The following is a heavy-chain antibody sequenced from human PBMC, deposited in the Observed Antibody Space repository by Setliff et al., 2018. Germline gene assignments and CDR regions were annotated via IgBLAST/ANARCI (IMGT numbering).Heavy chain of an antibody. Sequence: GESLKISWKAYGDSFSNLWYGWVRQMAGKGLEGMGISYPGDSHTRYSPSFQGQVTMSAAKSINTAYLQLSNLKASDTAIYYCARSLVGATYSVYFDYWGQGALVTVSS. J-gene: IGHJ4*02. V-gene: IGHV5-51*01. CDR1: GDSFSNLW. CDR2: SYPGDSHT. D-gene: IGHD1-26*01. CDR3: ARSLVGATYSVYFDY.